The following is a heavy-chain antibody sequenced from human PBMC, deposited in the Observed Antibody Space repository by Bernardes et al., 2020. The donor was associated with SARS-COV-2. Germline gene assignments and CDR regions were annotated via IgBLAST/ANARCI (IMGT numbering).Heavy chain of an antibody. J-gene: IGHJ4*02. CDR2: ISSSSSYI. D-gene: IGHD6-19*01. CDR3: ARDPPRIAVAGLVFDY. CDR1: GFTFSSYS. Sequence: GGSLRLSCAASGFTFSSYSMNWVRQAPGKGLEWVSSISSSSSYIYYADSVKGRFTISRDNAKNSLYLQMNSLRAEDTAVYYCARDPPRIAVAGLVFDYWGQGTLVTVSS. V-gene: IGHV3-21*01.